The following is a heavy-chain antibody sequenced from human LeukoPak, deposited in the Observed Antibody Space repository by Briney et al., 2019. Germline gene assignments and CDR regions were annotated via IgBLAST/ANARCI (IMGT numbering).Heavy chain of an antibody. J-gene: IGHJ4*02. D-gene: IGHD6-13*01. V-gene: IGHV1-69*04. CDR2: IIPILGIA. CDR1: GGTFSSYA. Sequence: ASVKVSCKASGGTFSSYAIIWVRQAPGQGLEWMGRIIPILGIANYAQKFQGRVTITADKSTSTAYMELSSLRSEDTAVYYCARDSPLKSYSAHLGYWGQGTLVTVSS. CDR3: ARDSPLKSYSAHLGY.